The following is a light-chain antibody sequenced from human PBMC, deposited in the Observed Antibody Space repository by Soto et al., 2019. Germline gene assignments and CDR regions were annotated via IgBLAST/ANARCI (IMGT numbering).Light chain of an antibody. CDR1: QRISGW. CDR3: QQYDSYLGT. J-gene: IGKJ1*01. V-gene: IGKV1-5*01. Sequence: IQMTQSPSTLSASVGDTVTITGRASQRISGWLAWYPQKPGKATKLLIYDVSSLLRGVPSRFRGSGSGTEFTLTISSLQPDDFANDYCQQYDSYLGTFGQGTKVE. CDR2: DVS.